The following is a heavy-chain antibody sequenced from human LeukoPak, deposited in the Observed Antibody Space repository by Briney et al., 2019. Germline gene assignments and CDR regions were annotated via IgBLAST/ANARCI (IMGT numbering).Heavy chain of an antibody. CDR2: IIPILGIA. CDR1: GGTFSSYA. CDR3: ARSGNSWSFDY. J-gene: IGHJ4*02. V-gene: IGHV1-69*04. Sequence: ASVKVSCKASGGTFSSYAISWVRQAPGQGLEWMGRIIPILGIANYAQKFQGRVTITADISTSTAYMELSSLRSEDTAVYYCARSGNSWSFDYWGQGTLVTVSS. D-gene: IGHD2-21*02.